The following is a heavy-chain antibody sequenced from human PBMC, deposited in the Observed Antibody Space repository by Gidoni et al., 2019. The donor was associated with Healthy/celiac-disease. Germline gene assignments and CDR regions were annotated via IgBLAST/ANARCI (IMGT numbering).Heavy chain of an antibody. CDR3: ARSGGNGYSYGLDV. Sequence: EVQLVESGGGLVQPGGSLRLSCAASGFTFSSYSMNRVRQAPGKGLEWVSYISSSSSTIYYADSVKGRFTISRDNAKNSLYLQMNSLRDEDTAVYYCARSGGNGYSYGLDVWGQGTTVTVSS. J-gene: IGHJ6*02. CDR1: GFTFSSYS. V-gene: IGHV3-48*02. CDR2: ISSSSSTI. D-gene: IGHD5-18*01.